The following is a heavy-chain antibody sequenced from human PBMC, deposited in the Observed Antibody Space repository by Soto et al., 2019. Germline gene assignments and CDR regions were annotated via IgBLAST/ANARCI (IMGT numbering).Heavy chain of an antibody. J-gene: IGHJ4*02. CDR3: VCGHHRGY. Sequence: GGSLRLSCAASGFAFNTYTMNWVRQAPGKGLEWVSSIGWSGSDMYYADSVKGRFTISRDNAENSLYLQMHSLRAEDTAVYYCVCGHHRGYWGQGALVTVSS. CDR2: IGWSGSDM. V-gene: IGHV3-21*01. CDR1: GFAFNTYT.